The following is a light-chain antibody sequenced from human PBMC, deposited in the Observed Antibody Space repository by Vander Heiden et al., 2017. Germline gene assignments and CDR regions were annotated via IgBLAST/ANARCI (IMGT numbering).Light chain of an antibody. V-gene: IGKV3-15*01. J-gene: IGKJ2*01. CDR3: QQDNNWPYT. CDR1: QSVSSN. Sequence: EIVKTQSPATLSVSPGERATLSCRASQSVSSNLAWYQQKPGQAPRLLIYGASTRATGIPARFSGSGSGTEFTLTISSLQSEDFAVYYCQQDNNWPYTFGQGTKLEIK. CDR2: GAS.